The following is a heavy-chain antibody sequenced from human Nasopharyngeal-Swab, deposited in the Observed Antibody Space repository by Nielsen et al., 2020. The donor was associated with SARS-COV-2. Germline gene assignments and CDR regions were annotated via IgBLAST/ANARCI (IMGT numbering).Heavy chain of an antibody. Sequence: ASVKVSCKASGYTFTSYGISWVRQAPGQGLEWMGWISAYNGNTNYAQKLQGRVTMTTDTSTSTAYMELRSLRSDDTAVYYCARDYLVNRYYYYYYYMDVWGKGTTVTVSS. CDR1: GYTFTSYG. D-gene: IGHD2/OR15-2a*01. J-gene: IGHJ6*03. V-gene: IGHV1-18*04. CDR3: ARDYLVNRYYYYYYYMDV. CDR2: ISAYNGNT.